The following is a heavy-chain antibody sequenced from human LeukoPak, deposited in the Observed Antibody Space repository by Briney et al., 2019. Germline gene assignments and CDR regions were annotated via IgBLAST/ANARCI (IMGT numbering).Heavy chain of an antibody. Sequence: GGSLRLSCAASGFTFSRYWMHWVRQAPGKGLVWVSRINTDGISTSYADSVKGRFTISRDNAKNTLYLQMNSLKAEDTAVYYCERDLPSEGELLNGGQGPLVTVSS. CDR1: GFTFSRYW. D-gene: IGHD1-26*01. J-gene: IGHJ4*02. V-gene: IGHV3-74*01. CDR2: INTDGIST. CDR3: ERDLPSEGELLN.